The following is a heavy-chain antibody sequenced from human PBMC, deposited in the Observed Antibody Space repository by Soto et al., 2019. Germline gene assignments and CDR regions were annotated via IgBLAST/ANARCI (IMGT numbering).Heavy chain of an antibody. V-gene: IGHV3-74*01. J-gene: IGHJ4*02. Sequence: EMQLVESGGGLVQPGGSLRLSCVGSGFTFSYYWMQWVRQVPGKGLVWVSNINNDGTSTNYADSVKGRFTISGDNAKNTRYLQMNNLRAEDTAVYYCTRGAPYGDSVNWGQGTQVTVYS. D-gene: IGHD4-17*01. CDR3: TRGAPYGDSVN. CDR2: INNDGTST. CDR1: GFTFSYYW.